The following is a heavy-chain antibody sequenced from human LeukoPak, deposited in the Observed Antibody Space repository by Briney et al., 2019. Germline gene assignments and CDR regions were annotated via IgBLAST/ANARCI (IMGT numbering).Heavy chain of an antibody. J-gene: IGHJ4*02. V-gene: IGHV3-23*01. D-gene: IGHD3-10*01. CDR3: AKEPYGSGSYCYFDY. CDR1: GFTFSSYA. CDR2: ISGSGGST. Sequence: GGSLRLSCAASGFTFSSYAMSWVRQAPGKGLEWVSAISGSGGSTYYADSVKGRFTISRDNSKNTLCLQMNSLRAEDTAVYYCAKEPYGSGSYCYFDYWGQGTLVTVSS.